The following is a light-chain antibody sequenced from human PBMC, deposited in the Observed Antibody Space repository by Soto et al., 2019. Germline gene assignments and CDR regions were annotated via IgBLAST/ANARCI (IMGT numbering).Light chain of an antibody. V-gene: IGKV2D-29*01. J-gene: IGKJ5*01. CDR1: QSLLHITGDTF. CDR3: MQSKQLPPT. Sequence: DVVMTQPPLSLSVAPGQPPAISFNCIQSLLHITGDTFLFWYLQKPGQAPQLLIYEVSTRVSGVPDRFSGSGSGTDFTLEISRVETEDVGIYYCMQSKQLPPTFGQGTRLETK. CDR2: EVS.